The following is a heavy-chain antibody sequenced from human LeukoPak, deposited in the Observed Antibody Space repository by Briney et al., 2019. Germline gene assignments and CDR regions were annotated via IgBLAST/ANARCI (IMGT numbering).Heavy chain of an antibody. J-gene: IGHJ4*02. CDR1: GDSISSSSYY. Sequence: SETLSLTCTVSGDSISSSSYYWGWIRQPPGKGLEWIGTIYYSGSTSYNPSLKSRVTISEDTSKNQFSLNLSSVTAADTAFYYCAREGIAARYHFDYWGQGTLVTVSS. CDR3: AREGIAARYHFDY. D-gene: IGHD6-6*01. V-gene: IGHV4-39*07. CDR2: IYYSGST.